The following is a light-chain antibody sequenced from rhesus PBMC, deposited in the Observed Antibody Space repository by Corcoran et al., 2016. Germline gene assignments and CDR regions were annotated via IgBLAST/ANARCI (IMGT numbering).Light chain of an antibody. CDR1: QSVSSY. CDR2: GAS. CDR3: YQHSSGYS. V-gene: IGKV3-10*01. J-gene: IGKJ2*01. Sequence: QVILTQSPATLSLSPGERATLSCRASQSVSSYLAWYQQEPGQAPRLLNYGASSRATGSPERFSGSGSGTDFTLTISGLGPKDVGVYHCYQHSSGYSFGQGAKVEF.